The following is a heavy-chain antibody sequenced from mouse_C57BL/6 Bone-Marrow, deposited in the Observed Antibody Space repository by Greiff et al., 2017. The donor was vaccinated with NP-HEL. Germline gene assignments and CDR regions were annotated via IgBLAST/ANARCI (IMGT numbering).Heavy chain of an antibody. CDR3: ARWGYYGSSYEDAMDY. CDR2: IDPSDSYT. Sequence: QVQLQQPGAELVMPGASVKLSCKASGYTFTSYWMHWVKQRPGQGLEWIGEIDPSDSYTNYNQKFKGKSTLTVDKSSSTAYMQLSSLTSEDSAVYYCARWGYYGSSYEDAMDYWGQGTSVTVSS. V-gene: IGHV1-69*01. CDR1: GYTFTSYW. J-gene: IGHJ4*01. D-gene: IGHD1-1*01.